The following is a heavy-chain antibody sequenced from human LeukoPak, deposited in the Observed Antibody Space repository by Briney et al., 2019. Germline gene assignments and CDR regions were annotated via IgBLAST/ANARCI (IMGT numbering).Heavy chain of an antibody. J-gene: IGHJ4*02. D-gene: IGHD1-26*01. Sequence: ASVKVSCKVSGYTFTNYSMHRIQHAPGKGFQWMGLVDPEDGELKYAREFQGRVTISADTSTDTSYMELSSLTSDGTAVYFCATGPVGCATCRSPFDYWGQGTLVTVSS. CDR3: ATGPVGCATCRSPFDY. CDR1: GYTFTNYS. CDR2: VDPEDGEL. V-gene: IGHV1-69-2*01.